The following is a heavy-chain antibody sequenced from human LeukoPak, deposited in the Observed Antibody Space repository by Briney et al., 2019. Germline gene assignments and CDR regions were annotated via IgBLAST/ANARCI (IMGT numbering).Heavy chain of an antibody. CDR2: IIPIFGTA. V-gene: IGHV1-69*05. Sequence: SVKVSCKASGGTFSSYAISWVRQAPGQGLEWMGGIIPIFGTANYAQKFQGRVTITTDESTSTAYMELSSLRAEDTAVYYCARERVMVRGVTNWFDPWGQGTLVTVSS. D-gene: IGHD3-10*01. CDR3: ARERVMVRGVTNWFDP. J-gene: IGHJ5*02. CDR1: GGTFSSYA.